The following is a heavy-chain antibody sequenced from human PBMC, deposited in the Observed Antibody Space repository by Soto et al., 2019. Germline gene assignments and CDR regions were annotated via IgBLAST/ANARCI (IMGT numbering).Heavy chain of an antibody. CDR3: AHRLFQYRLPLFDR. Sequence: QTTLKESGPTLVKPTQTLTLTCTFSGFSLTTNGVGVGWIRQPPGKALEWLALIYWDDDKRYSPSLQSRLTITKDTSKQQVVLTMHNMDPVDTATYDCAHRLFQYRLPLFDRWGPGTLVTIAS. CDR2: IYWDDDK. CDR1: GFSLTTNGVG. V-gene: IGHV2-5*02. D-gene: IGHD2-2*01. J-gene: IGHJ4*02.